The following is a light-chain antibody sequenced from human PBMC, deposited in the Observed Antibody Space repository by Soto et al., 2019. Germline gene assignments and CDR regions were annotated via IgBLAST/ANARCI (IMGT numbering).Light chain of an antibody. J-gene: IGKJ1*01. V-gene: IGKV1-5*03. CDR2: KAS. CDR3: QQYNSWT. CDR1: QSFNNW. Sequence: DIQMTQSPSTLSASVGDRVTITCRASQSFNNWLAWYQQKPGKAPKLLIYKASNLESGVPSRFSGSGSGTEFTHTISSLQPDDFGTYYCQQYNSWTFGQGTKVEIK.